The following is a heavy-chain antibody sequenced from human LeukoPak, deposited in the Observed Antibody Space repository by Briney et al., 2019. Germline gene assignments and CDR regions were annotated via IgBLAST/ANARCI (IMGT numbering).Heavy chain of an antibody. CDR3: TRGRAVRFLEWLLETYFDY. CDR1: GFTFGDYA. Sequence: GGSLRLSCTASGFTFGDYAMSWFRQAPGKGLEWVGFIRSKAYGGTTEYAASVKGRFTISRDDSKSIAYLQMNSLKTEDTAVYYCTRGRAVRFLEWLLETYFDYWGQGTLVTVSS. D-gene: IGHD3-3*01. CDR2: IRSKAYGGTT. V-gene: IGHV3-49*03. J-gene: IGHJ4*02.